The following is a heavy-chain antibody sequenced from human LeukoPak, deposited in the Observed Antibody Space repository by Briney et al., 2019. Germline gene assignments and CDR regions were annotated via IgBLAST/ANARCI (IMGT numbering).Heavy chain of an antibody. CDR1: GYTFTSYD. CDR2: MNPNSGNT. CDR3: ARVPGSSDSSSWATYYYYMDV. D-gene: IGHD6-13*01. Sequence: GASVKVSCKASGYTFTSYDINWVRQATGQGLEWMGWMNPNSGNTGYAQKFQGRVTMTRNTSISTAYMELSSLRSEDTAVYYCARVPGSSDSSSWATYYYYMDVWGKGTTVTVSS. V-gene: IGHV1-8*01. J-gene: IGHJ6*03.